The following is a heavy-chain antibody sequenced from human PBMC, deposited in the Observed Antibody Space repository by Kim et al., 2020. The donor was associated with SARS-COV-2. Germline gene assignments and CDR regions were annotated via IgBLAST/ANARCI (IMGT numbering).Heavy chain of an antibody. CDR3: ARGHHGDYGPRDMDV. Sequence: QKFQGRVTMTRNTSISTAYMELSSLRSEDTAVYYCARGHHGDYGPRDMDVWGKGTTVTVSS. J-gene: IGHJ6*03. V-gene: IGHV1-8*01. D-gene: IGHD4-17*01.